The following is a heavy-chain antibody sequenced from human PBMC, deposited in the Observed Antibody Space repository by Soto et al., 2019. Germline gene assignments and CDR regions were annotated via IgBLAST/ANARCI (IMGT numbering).Heavy chain of an antibody. CDR1: GFTVSSNY. CDR3: ASVKVKGFAFDL. D-gene: IGHD2-21*01. J-gene: IGHJ3*01. V-gene: IGHV3-66*01. CDR2: IYSGGST. Sequence: EVQLVESGGGLVQPGGSLRLSCAASGFTVSSNYMSWVRQAPGQGLEWDSVIYSGGSTYYADSVKARFTIARDNAKYTVYLQTNSIRAEETAVYAGASVKVKGFAFDLWGQGTMDTVSS.